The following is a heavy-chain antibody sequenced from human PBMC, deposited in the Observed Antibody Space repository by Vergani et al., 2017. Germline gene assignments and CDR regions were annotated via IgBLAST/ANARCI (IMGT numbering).Heavy chain of an antibody. Sequence: EVQLVESGGGLVKPGGSLRLSCAASGFTFSSYSMNWVRQAPGKGLEWVSSISSSSNYIYYADSVKGRFTISRDNAKNSLYLQMNSLRAEDTAVYYCARDGCDYDFWSDYGYWGQGTLVTVSS. CDR1: GFTFSSYS. D-gene: IGHD3-3*01. CDR2: ISSSSNYI. J-gene: IGHJ4*02. CDR3: ARDGCDYDFWSDYGY. V-gene: IGHV3-21*01.